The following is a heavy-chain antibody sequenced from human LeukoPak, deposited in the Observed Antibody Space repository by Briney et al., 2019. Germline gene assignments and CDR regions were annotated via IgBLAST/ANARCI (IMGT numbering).Heavy chain of an antibody. CDR3: ARESSSSWYAFVPTGYAFDI. CDR2: ISYDGSNK. J-gene: IGHJ3*02. V-gene: IGHV3-30-3*01. Sequence: PGGSLRLSCAASGFTFSSYAMHWVRQAPGKGLEWVAVISYDGSNKYYADSVKGRFTISRDNSKNTLYLQMNSLRAEDTAVYYCARESSSSWYAFVPTGYAFDIWGQGTMVTVSS. D-gene: IGHD6-13*01. CDR1: GFTFSSYA.